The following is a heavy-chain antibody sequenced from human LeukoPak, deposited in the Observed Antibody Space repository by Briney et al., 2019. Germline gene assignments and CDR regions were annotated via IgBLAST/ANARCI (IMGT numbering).Heavy chain of an antibody. J-gene: IGHJ4*02. CDR1: GFTFSSYS. CDR2: ISWNSGSI. V-gene: IGHV3-9*01. D-gene: IGHD6-6*01. CDR3: ARERGRPDY. Sequence: GGSLRLSCAASGFTFSSYSMNWVRQAPGKGLEWVSGISWNSGSIGYADSVKGRFTISRDNAKNSLYLQMNSLRAEDTAVYYCARERGRPDYWGQGTLVTVSS.